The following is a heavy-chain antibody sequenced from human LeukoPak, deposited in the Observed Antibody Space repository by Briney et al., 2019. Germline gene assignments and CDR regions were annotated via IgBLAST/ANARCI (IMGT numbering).Heavy chain of an antibody. CDR3: AKDRVDTAMVNHEYYFDY. CDR1: GFTFSSYG. J-gene: IGHJ4*02. D-gene: IGHD5-18*01. CDR2: ISGSGGST. Sequence: GGSLRLSCAASGFTFSSYGMSWVRQAPGKGLEWVSAISGSGGSTYYADSVKGRFTISRDNSKNTLYLQMNSLRAEDTAVYYCAKDRVDTAMVNHEYYFDYWGQGTLVTVSS. V-gene: IGHV3-23*01.